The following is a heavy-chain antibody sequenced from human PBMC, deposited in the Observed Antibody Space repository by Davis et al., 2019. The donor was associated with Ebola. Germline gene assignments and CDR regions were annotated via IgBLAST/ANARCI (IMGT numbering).Heavy chain of an antibody. Sequence: ASVKVSCKASGYTFTGYYMHWVRQAPGQGLEWMGRINPNSGGTNYAQKLQGRVTMTTDTSTSTAYMELRSLRSDDTAVYYCARETDSSGYYNLDYWGQGTLVTVSS. J-gene: IGHJ4*02. CDR1: GYTFTGYY. V-gene: IGHV1-2*06. CDR3: ARETDSSGYYNLDY. CDR2: INPNSGGT. D-gene: IGHD3-22*01.